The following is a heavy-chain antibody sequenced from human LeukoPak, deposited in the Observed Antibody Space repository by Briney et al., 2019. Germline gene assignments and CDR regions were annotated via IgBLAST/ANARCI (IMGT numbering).Heavy chain of an antibody. CDR2: INHSGST. D-gene: IGHD1-26*01. CDR1: GYSINSGYY. J-gene: IGHJ4*02. V-gene: IGHV4-38-2*02. Sequence: SETLSLTCSVSGYSINSGYYWGWIRQPPGKGLEWIGSINHSGSTYYNPSLKSRVSISVDTSKNQFSLKLSSVTAADTAVYYCARYTGSYYVYWGQGTLVTVSS. CDR3: ARYTGSYYVY.